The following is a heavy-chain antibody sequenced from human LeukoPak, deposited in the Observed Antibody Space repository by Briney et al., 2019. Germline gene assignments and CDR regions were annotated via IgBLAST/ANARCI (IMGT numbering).Heavy chain of an antibody. CDR3: ARARADGRDAFDI. V-gene: IGHV1-69*13. CDR1: GYTFTSYD. CDR2: IIPIFGTA. J-gene: IGHJ3*02. Sequence: ASVTVSCKASGYTFTSYDINWVRQAPGQGLEWMGGIIPIFGTANYAQKFQGRVTITADESTSTAYMELSSLRSEDTAVYYCARARADGRDAFDIWGQGTMVTVSS.